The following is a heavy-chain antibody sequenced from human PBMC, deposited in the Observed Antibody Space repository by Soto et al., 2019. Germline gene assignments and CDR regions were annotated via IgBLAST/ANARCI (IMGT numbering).Heavy chain of an antibody. Sequence: QVQLQESGPGLVKPSQTLSLTCTVSGGSITSGGYYWSWIRQHPGKGLEWIGYIFYSGSTYYNPSLKSRVTISVDPSKNQFSLKLSSVTAAATAVYYCARDVGVGRVDAFDIWGQGTMVTVSS. CDR1: GGSITSGGYY. V-gene: IGHV4-31*03. J-gene: IGHJ3*02. CDR3: ARDVGVGRVDAFDI. CDR2: IFYSGST. D-gene: IGHD2-21*01.